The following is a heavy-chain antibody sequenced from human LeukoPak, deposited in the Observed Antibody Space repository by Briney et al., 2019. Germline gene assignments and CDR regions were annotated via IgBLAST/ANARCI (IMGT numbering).Heavy chain of an antibody. D-gene: IGHD6-6*01. V-gene: IGHV4-59*01. CDR1: GGSISTYY. CDR3: ARDRGYSSSGLDY. J-gene: IGHJ4*02. CDR2: IFDSGRT. Sequence: SETLSLTCTVSGGSISTYYWTWIRQPPGKGLEWIGCIFDSGRTDYNPSLKSRVTISVDTSKNQFSLKVTSVTAADTAVYYCARDRGYSSSGLDYWGQGTLVTVSS.